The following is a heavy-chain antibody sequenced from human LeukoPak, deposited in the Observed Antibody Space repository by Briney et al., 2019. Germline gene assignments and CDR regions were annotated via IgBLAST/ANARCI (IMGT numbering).Heavy chain of an antibody. V-gene: IGHV3-30*04. Sequence: GGSLRLSCAASGFTFSSYAMHWVRQAPGKGLEWVAVISYDGSNKYYADSVKGRFTISRDNSKNTLYLQMNSLRAEDTAVYYCAKEWSVAVAGTGAFDYWGQGTLVTVSS. CDR3: AKEWSVAVAGTGAFDY. D-gene: IGHD6-19*01. J-gene: IGHJ4*02. CDR1: GFTFSSYA. CDR2: ISYDGSNK.